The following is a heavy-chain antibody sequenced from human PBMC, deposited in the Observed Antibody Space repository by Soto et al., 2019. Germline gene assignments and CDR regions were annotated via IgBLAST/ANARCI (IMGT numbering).Heavy chain of an antibody. CDR1: VFTFDDYT. CDR3: AKDTSWTIDY. J-gene: IGHJ4*02. Sequence: GSLRVSCAASVFTFDDYTMHWVRQAPGKGLEWVSMISWDGGNTYYADSVKGRFTISRDNSKNSLYLQMNSLRTEDTALYYCAKDTSWTIDYWGQGTLVTVSS. CDR2: ISWDGGNT. D-gene: IGHD4-17*01. V-gene: IGHV3-43*01.